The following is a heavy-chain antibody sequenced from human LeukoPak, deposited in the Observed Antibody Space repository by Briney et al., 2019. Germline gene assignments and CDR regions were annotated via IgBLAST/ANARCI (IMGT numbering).Heavy chain of an antibody. CDR3: ARDVLDSSDRRALPG. CDR1: GFTFSSYS. D-gene: IGHD3-22*01. J-gene: IGHJ4*02. CDR2: ISSSSSYI. V-gene: IGHV3-21*04. Sequence: GGSLRLSCAASGFTFSSYSMNWVRQAPGKGLEWVSSISSSSSYIYYADSVKGRFTISRGNAKNSLYLQMNSLRAADTAVYYCARDVLDSSDRRALPGWGQGTLVTVSS.